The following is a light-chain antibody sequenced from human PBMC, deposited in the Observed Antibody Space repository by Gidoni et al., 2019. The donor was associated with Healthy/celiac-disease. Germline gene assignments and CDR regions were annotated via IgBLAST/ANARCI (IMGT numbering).Light chain of an antibody. J-gene: IGKJ4*01. V-gene: IGKV2-28*01. CDR3: MHARPTPLT. CDR1: QSLLHSNGYNY. Sequence: EIVMTQSPLSLPVTPGEPASISCRSSQSLLHSNGYNYLDWYLQKPGPSPQLLIYLGANRASGVTYRFSGSGSGLAFTLKSRRVEAEDVGGYYRMHARPTPLTFGGGTKVEIK. CDR2: LGA.